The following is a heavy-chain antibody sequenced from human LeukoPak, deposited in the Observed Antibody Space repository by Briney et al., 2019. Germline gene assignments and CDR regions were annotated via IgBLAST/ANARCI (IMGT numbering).Heavy chain of an antibody. V-gene: IGHV3-23*01. CDR3: AKGRLSFWYFDL. Sequence: PGGSLRLSCEVSEFTFSNYYTAWVRQAPGKGLEWVSATSSNGVSTNYADSAKGRFTISKDNSKNTLFLEMSSLRVEDTAIYYCAKGRLSFWYFDLWGRGTPVRVSS. CDR2: TSSNGVST. D-gene: IGHD3-16*02. J-gene: IGHJ2*01. CDR1: EFTFSNYY.